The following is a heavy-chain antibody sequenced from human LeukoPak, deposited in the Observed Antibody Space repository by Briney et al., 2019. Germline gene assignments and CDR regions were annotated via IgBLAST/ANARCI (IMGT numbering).Heavy chain of an antibody. CDR2: ISAYNSKT. CDR1: GYSFGTYG. Sequence: ASVKVSCKASGYSFGTYGVCWVRQAPGQGLERMGWISAYNSKTNYAQKFQGRVTMTTDTSTSTAYMELRSLKFDDTAMYFCARSSLRPDYWGQGTLVTVSS. D-gene: IGHD2-2*01. CDR3: ARSSLRPDY. V-gene: IGHV1-18*01. J-gene: IGHJ4*02.